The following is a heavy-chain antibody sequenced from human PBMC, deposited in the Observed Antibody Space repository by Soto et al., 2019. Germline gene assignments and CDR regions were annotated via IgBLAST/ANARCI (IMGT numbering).Heavy chain of an antibody. D-gene: IGHD5-12*01. V-gene: IGHV1-18*01. CDR1: GYTFTSYG. CDR3: ARVSIVAHKRGDYYGMDV. Sequence: ASVKVSCKASGYTFTSYGISWVRQAPGQGLEWMGWISAYNGNTNYAQKLQGRVTMTTDTSTSTAYMELRSLRSDDTAVYYCARVSIVAHKRGDYYGMDVWGQGTTVTVSS. CDR2: ISAYNGNT. J-gene: IGHJ6*02.